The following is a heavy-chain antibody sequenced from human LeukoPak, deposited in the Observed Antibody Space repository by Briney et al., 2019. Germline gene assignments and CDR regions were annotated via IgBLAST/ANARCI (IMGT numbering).Heavy chain of an antibody. V-gene: IGHV3-30-3*01. Sequence: GRSLRLSCAASGFTFSSYAMHWVRQAPGKGLEWVAVISYDGSNKYYADSVKGRFTISRDNSKNTLYLQMNSLRAEDTAVYYCARDEIDILTGYPPSYYYYGMDVWGQGTTVTVSS. D-gene: IGHD3-9*01. CDR3: ARDEIDILTGYPPSYYYYGMDV. J-gene: IGHJ6*02. CDR2: ISYDGSNK. CDR1: GFTFSSYA.